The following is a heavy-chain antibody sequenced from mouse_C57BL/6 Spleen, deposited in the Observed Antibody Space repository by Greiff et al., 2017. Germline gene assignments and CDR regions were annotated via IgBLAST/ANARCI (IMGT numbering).Heavy chain of an antibody. Sequence: EVQVVESGGGLVQPGGSLSLSCAASGFTFTDYYMSWVRQPPGKALEWLGFIRNKANGYTTEYSASVKGRFTISRDNSQSILYLQMNALRAEDSATYYCARGEVATPYYFDYWGKGTTLTVSS. CDR2: IRNKANGYTT. CDR1: GFTFTDYY. CDR3: ARGEVATPYYFDY. V-gene: IGHV7-3*01. D-gene: IGHD1-1*01. J-gene: IGHJ2*01.